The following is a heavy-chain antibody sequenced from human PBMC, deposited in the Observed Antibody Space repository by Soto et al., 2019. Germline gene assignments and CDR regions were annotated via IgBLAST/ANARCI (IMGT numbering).Heavy chain of an antibody. Sequence: PGGSLRLSCAASGFTVDNNYMSWVRQAPGKGLEWVSVLSSGGSTFYTDSVRGRFTISRGNSRNTLYLQMSSLRAEDTAVYYCARSLPCEKYFGEYYFDSWGQGTLVTVSS. CDR2: LSSGGST. CDR1: GFTVDNNY. V-gene: IGHV3-53*01. CDR3: ARSLPCEKYFGEYYFDS. J-gene: IGHJ4*02. D-gene: IGHD3-16*01.